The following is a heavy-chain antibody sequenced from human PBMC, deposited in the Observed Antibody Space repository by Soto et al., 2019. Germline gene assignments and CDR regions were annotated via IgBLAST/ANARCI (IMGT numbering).Heavy chain of an antibody. Sequence: PGGSLRLSCTASGFTFSNYAMSWVRQAPGKGLEWVSTFSSGGGGTYYEDSGKGRFTITRDNSKNTLSLQMNSLRAEDTGVYYCTKANRYCSGAICFCFDYRGLVTLVTVSS. V-gene: IGHV3-23*01. D-gene: IGHD2-15*01. CDR2: FSSGGGGT. CDR3: TKANRYCSGAICFCFDY. CDR1: GFTFSNYA. J-gene: IGHJ4*02.